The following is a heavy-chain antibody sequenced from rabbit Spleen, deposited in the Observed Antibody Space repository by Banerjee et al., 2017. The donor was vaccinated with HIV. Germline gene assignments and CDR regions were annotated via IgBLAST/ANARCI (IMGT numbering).Heavy chain of an antibody. J-gene: IGHJ4*01. V-gene: IGHV1S45*01. CDR2: IDSGGSADT. Sequence: QEQLVESGGGLVQPEGSLTLTCTASGFSFSSRFYMCWVRQAPGKGLEWIACIDSGGSADTYYANWAKGRFTISKTSSTTVTLQMTSLTAADTATYFCARETSSGWGIVSFYFSLWGQGTLVTVS. D-gene: IGHD4-1*01. CDR1: GFSFSSRFY. CDR3: ARETSSGWGIVSFYFSL.